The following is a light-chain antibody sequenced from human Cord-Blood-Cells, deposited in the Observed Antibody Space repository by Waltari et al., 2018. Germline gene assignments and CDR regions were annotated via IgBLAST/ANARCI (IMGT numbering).Light chain of an antibody. J-gene: IGLJ1*01. CDR3: CSYAGSSTYV. Sequence: QSALTQPASVSGSPGQSITISCTGTSRAVRSYNLVSWYQQHPGKAPQLMIYEGSKRPSGVPNRFSGSKSGNTASLTISGLQAEDEADYYCCSYAGSSTYVFGTGTKVTVL. CDR2: EGS. V-gene: IGLV2-23*01. CDR1: SRAVRSYNL.